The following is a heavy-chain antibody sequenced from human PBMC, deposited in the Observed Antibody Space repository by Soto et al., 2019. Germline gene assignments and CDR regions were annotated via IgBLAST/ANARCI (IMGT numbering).Heavy chain of an antibody. CDR2: ISYDGSNK. J-gene: IGHJ4*02. CDR3: AKDQVVAAGLPVAPFDY. CDR1: GFTFSSYG. D-gene: IGHD2-2*01. Sequence: GGSLRLSCAASGFTFSSYGMHWVRQAPGKGLEWVAVISYDGSNKYYADSVKGRFTISRDNSKNTLYLQMNSLRAEDTAVYYCAKDQVVAAGLPVAPFDYSGPGTLLTVSS. V-gene: IGHV3-30*18.